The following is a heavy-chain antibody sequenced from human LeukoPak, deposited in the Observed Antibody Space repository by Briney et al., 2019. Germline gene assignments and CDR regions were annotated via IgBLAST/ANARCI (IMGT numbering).Heavy chain of an antibody. V-gene: IGHV3-23*01. CDR2: ISYSGANS. D-gene: IGHD3-16*02. J-gene: IGHJ3*01. Sequence: GGSLRLSCAASGXTFSGSAMSWVRQAPGEGREWVSLISYSGANSYYTASVRGRFTISRDNSKDTLFLQMNSLRAEDTAIYYCARDMQLSTWGRGTMVTVSS. CDR1: GXTFSGSA. CDR3: ARDMQLST.